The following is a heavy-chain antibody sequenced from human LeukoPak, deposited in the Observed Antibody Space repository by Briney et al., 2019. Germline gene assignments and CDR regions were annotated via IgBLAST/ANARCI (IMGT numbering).Heavy chain of an antibody. CDR2: ISAYNGNT. Sequence: ASVKVSCKASGYTFTGYYMHWVRQAPGQGLEWMGWISAYNGNTNYAQKLQGRVTMTTDTSTSTAYMELRSLRSDDTAVYYCAREGWPRVMDVWGKGTTVTVSS. D-gene: IGHD2-15*01. CDR3: AREGWPRVMDV. CDR1: GYTFTGYY. J-gene: IGHJ6*03. V-gene: IGHV1-18*04.